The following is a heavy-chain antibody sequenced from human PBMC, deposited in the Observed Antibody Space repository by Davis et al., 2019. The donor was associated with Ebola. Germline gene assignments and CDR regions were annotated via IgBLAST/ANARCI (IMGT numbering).Heavy chain of an antibody. CDR2: ITPNDGRT. CDR3: TTPGGQDSGYDVFDI. D-gene: IGHD5-12*01. J-gene: IGHJ3*02. CDR1: GYTFTNYY. V-gene: IGHV1-46*03. Sequence: ASVKVSCKASGYTFTNYYMHWVRQAPGHGLEWMGMITPNDGRTIYAQKFQGRVTVTRDTSTTTVYMDLSRLRSEDAALYYCTTPGGQDSGYDVFDICGQGTMVTVSS.